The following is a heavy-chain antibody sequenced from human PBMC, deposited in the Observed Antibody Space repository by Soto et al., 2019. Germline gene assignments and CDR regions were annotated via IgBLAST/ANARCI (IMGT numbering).Heavy chain of an antibody. Sequence: QVQLAQSGAEVKKPGSSVKVSCKASGGTFSSYTISWVRQAPGQGLEWMGRIIPILGIANYAQKFQGRVAHAPDKPTRTAYEERRSPRSEATAVCDCARGGSSAWYGYWGQGAQGTVSS. V-gene: IGHV1-69*02. J-gene: IGHJ4*02. CDR2: IIPILGIA. CDR1: GGTFSSYT. CDR3: ARGGSSAWYGY. D-gene: IGHD6-19*01.